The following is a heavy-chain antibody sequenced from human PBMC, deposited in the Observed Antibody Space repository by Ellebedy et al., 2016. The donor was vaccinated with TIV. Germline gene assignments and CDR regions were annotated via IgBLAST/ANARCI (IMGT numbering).Heavy chain of an antibody. Sequence: AASVKVSCKASGYTFSDHFIHWVRQAPGQGLEWMGWINPDSGGTDYAQKFQGKVTMTRDTSINPVYMELRSLRSDDTAIYYCARDWGSRVVRGVVMNAWGQGTLVTVSS. CDR2: INPDSGGT. J-gene: IGHJ5*02. V-gene: IGHV1-2*02. CDR1: GYTFSDHF. D-gene: IGHD3-10*01. CDR3: ARDWGSRVVRGVVMNA.